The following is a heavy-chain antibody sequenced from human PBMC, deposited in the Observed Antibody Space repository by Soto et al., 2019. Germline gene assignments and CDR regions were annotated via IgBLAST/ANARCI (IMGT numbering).Heavy chain of an antibody. J-gene: IGHJ6*02. CDR1: GGSISSGGYY. D-gene: IGHD2-2*01. V-gene: IGHV4-31*03. Sequence: SETLSLTCTVSGGSISSGGYYWSWIRQHPGKGLEWIGYIYYSGSTYYNPSLKSRVTISVDTSKNQFSLKLSSVTAADTAVYYCARAGPLYCSSTSCYRDYYYGMDVWGRGTTVTVSS. CDR3: ARAGPLYCSSTSCYRDYYYGMDV. CDR2: IYYSGST.